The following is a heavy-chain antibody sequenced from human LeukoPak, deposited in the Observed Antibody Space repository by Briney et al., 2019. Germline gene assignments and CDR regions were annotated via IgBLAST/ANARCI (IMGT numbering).Heavy chain of an antibody. D-gene: IGHD3-9*01. V-gene: IGHV3-30*18. CDR1: GFTFSSYG. Sequence: GGSLRLSCAASGFTFSSYGMHWVRQAPGKGLEWVAVTSYDGSNKYYADSVKGRFTISRDNSKNTLYLQMNSLRAEDTAVYYCAKDPRGYDMGYFDYWGQGTLVTVSS. CDR2: TSYDGSNK. CDR3: AKDPRGYDMGYFDY. J-gene: IGHJ4*02.